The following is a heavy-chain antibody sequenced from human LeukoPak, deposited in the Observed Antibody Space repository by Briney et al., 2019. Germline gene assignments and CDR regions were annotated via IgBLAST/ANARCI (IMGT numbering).Heavy chain of an antibody. CDR1: GFIFSDYE. V-gene: IGHV3-48*03. CDR3: ARGPRDPTEYCSRGACAPTYEV. D-gene: IGHD2-15*01. Sequence: PGGSLRLSCAVSGFIFSDYEMNWVRQAPGKGLEWVSYISSSGRKIYYAGSVKGRFTISRDNAKNSLYLQMNSLRADDTAIYYCARGPRDPTEYCSRGACAPTYEVWGQGALVTVSS. CDR2: ISSSGRKI. J-gene: IGHJ4*02.